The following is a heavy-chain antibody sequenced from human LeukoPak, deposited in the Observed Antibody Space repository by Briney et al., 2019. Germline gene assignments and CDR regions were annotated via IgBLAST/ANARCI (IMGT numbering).Heavy chain of an antibody. CDR2: ISAKTGNT. J-gene: IGHJ6*03. CDR1: GYTFTSYS. D-gene: IGHD1-1*01. CDR3: ARVPTENYYYYYMDV. V-gene: IGHV1-18*01. Sequence: GASVKVSCNPSGYTFTSYSISWVRQAPGQGLEWMGWISAKTGNTKYAQKIQGRVTMTTDTSTSTAYMELRSLRSDGTAVYYCARVPTENYYYYYMDVWGKGTTVTVSS.